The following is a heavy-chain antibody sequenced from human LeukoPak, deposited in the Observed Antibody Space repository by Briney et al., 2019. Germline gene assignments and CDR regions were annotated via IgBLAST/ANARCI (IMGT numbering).Heavy chain of an antibody. J-gene: IGHJ4*02. CDR1: GGSFSGYY. Sequence: PSETLSLTCAVYGGSFSGYYWSWLRQPPGKGLEWIGEINHTGSTHYKLSLMSRVTISVDTSKNQFSLKLSSVTAADTGVYYCARGALSIVATHFDYWGQGTLVTVSS. D-gene: IGHD5-12*01. CDR2: INHTGST. V-gene: IGHV4-34*01. CDR3: ARGALSIVATHFDY.